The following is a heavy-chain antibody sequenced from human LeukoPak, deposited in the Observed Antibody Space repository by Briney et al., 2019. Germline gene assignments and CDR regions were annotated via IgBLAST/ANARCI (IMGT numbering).Heavy chain of an antibody. CDR2: ISYDGSNK. CDR3: ARDVMGYGSGSYFDY. J-gene: IGHJ4*02. V-gene: IGHV3-30-3*01. D-gene: IGHD3-10*01. CDR1: GFTFSSYA. Sequence: GGSLRLSCAASGFTFSSYAMHWVRQAPGKGLGWVAVISYDGSNKYYADSVKGRFTISRDNSKNTLYLQMNSLRAEDTAVYYCARDVMGYGSGSYFDYWGQGTLVTVSS.